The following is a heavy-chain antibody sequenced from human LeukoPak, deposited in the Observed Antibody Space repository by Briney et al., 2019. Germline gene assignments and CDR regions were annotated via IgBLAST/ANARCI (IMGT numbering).Heavy chain of an antibody. Sequence: GGSLRLSCAASGFTFSDYYMSWIRQAPGKGLEWVSYISSSASTIYYADSVKGRFTISRDNAKNSLYLQMNSLRAEDTAVYYCARVPVLLWFGELLLWGQGTLVTVSS. CDR2: ISSSASTI. CDR3: ARVPVLLWFGELLL. CDR1: GFTFSDYY. D-gene: IGHD3-10*01. J-gene: IGHJ4*02. V-gene: IGHV3-11*04.